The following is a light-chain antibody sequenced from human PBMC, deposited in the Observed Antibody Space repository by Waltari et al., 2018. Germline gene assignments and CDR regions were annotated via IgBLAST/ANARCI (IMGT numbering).Light chain of an antibody. Sequence: SYELTQPPSVSVSPGQTARITCSGDALPKPYAYWYQQKPGQAPVLVIYKDSERPSGIPERFSGSCSGTTVTLTISGVQAEDEADYYCQSADSSGTYPVFGGGTKLTVL. CDR2: KDS. J-gene: IGLJ2*01. V-gene: IGLV3-25*03. CDR3: QSADSSGTYPV. CDR1: ALPKPY.